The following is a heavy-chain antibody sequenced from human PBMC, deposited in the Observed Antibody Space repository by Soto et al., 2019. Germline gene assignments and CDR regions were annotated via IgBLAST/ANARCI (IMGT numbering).Heavy chain of an antibody. Sequence: SETLSLTCNVYGDSMSSFYWRWIRQPAGKGLEGIGRIYTSGSTIYNRSLKRRVTMSIDTSKNQFSLNLNSVTAADTPVYFCARGAEVGGTRVSRVYFQEWGQGTLVTVSS. CDR2: IYTSGST. V-gene: IGHV4-4*07. J-gene: IGHJ1*01. CDR1: GDSMSSFY. D-gene: IGHD6-19*01. CDR3: ARGAEVGGTRVSRVYFQE.